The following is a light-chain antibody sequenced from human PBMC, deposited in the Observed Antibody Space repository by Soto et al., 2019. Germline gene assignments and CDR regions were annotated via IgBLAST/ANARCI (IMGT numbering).Light chain of an antibody. CDR2: AAS. J-gene: IGKJ5*01. V-gene: IGKV1-33*01. CDR1: QSISSY. CDR3: QRYSHLIT. Sequence: QMTKYQSSLSAAVGDRVTITCRASQSISSYLNWNQQKPGKAPKLLIYAASSLETGVPSRFSGSGSGTDFTFTISSLQPEDIATYYCQRYSHLITFGQGTRLEIK.